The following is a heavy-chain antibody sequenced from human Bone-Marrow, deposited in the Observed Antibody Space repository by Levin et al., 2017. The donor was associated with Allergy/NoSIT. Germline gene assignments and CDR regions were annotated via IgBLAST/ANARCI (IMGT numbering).Heavy chain of an antibody. CDR1: GASINSGSNY. V-gene: IGHV4-61*01. J-gene: IGHJ6*03. CDR2: IDYSGST. CDR3: ARDLDYYYYMDV. Sequence: SETLSLTCTVYGASINSGSNYWSWIRQSPGKGLEWIGYIDYSGSTIYNPSLRSRVTISADTSKNQFSLTLTSVTAADTAVYYCARDLDYYYYMDVWGKGTTVTVSS.